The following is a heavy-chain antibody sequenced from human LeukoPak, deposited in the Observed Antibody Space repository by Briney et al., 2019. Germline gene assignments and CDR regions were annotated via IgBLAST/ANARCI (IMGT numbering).Heavy chain of an antibody. V-gene: IGHV3-23*01. J-gene: IGHJ4*02. Sequence: PGGSLRLSCAASGFTFSSYAMSWVRQAPGKGLEWVSAIGSGGATTYYADSVKGRFTISRDNSKNTLFLQMNSLRVEDTAVYYCAKDTWVRRYFDYWGQGTLVTVSS. CDR2: IGSGGATT. D-gene: IGHD2/OR15-2a*01. CDR1: GFTFSSYA. CDR3: AKDTWVRRYFDY.